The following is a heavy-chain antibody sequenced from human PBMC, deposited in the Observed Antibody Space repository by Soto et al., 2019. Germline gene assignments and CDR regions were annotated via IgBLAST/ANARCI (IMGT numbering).Heavy chain of an antibody. Sequence: GGSLRLSCAASGFTFSSYEMNWVRQAPGKGLEWVSYISSSGSTIYYADSVKGRFTISRDNAKNSLYLQMNSLRAEDTAVYYCARDPRASMIVVVGPFDYWGQGTLVTRLL. CDR3: ARDPRASMIVVVGPFDY. V-gene: IGHV3-48*03. J-gene: IGHJ4*02. CDR1: GFTFSSYE. CDR2: ISSSGSTI. D-gene: IGHD3-22*01.